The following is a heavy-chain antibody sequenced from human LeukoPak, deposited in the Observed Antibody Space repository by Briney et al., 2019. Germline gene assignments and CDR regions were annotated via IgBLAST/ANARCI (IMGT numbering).Heavy chain of an antibody. V-gene: IGHV3-23*01. J-gene: IGHJ6*02. CDR1: GFTFSSYA. Sequence: GGSLRLSCAASGFTFSSYAMSWVRQAPGKGLEWVSAISGSGGSTYYADSVKGRFTISRDNSKNTLYLQMNSLRAEDTAVYYCAKGMEGSSGRINYYYYYGMDVWGQGTTVTVSS. D-gene: IGHD6-19*01. CDR2: ISGSGGST. CDR3: AKGMEGSSGRINYYYYYGMDV.